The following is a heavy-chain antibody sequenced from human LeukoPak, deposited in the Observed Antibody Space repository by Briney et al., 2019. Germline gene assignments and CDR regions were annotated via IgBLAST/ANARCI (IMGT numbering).Heavy chain of an antibody. CDR1: GFTFTSSA. D-gene: IGHD3-3*01. V-gene: IGHV1-58*02. CDR3: AAGGGFWSGYLSD. Sequence: GASVKVSCKASGFTFTSSAMQWVRQARGQRLEWIGWIVVGSGNTNYAQKFQERVTITRDMSTSTAYMELSSLRSEDMAVYYCAAGGGFWSGYLSDWGQGTLVTVSS. J-gene: IGHJ4*02. CDR2: IVVGSGNT.